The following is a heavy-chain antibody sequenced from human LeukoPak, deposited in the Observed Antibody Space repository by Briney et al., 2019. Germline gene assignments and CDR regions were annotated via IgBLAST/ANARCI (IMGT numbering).Heavy chain of an antibody. Sequence: ASVKVSCKASGYTITGYYIHWVRQAPGQGLEWMGWINPNSGGTNYAQKFQGRVTMTRDTSISTAYMELSRLRSDDTAVYYCAREYLRGIVVITTPFDYCGQGTLVTVSS. CDR3: AREYLRGIVVITTPFDY. CDR2: INPNSGGT. V-gene: IGHV1-2*02. CDR1: GYTITGYY. J-gene: IGHJ4*02. D-gene: IGHD3-22*01.